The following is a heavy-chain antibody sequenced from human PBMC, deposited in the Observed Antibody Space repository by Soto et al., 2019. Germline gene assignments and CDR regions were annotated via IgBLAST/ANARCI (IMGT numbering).Heavy chain of an antibody. CDR2: INHSGST. CDR3: ARRPAVVTYYYYGMDV. D-gene: IGHD2-15*01. V-gene: IGHV4-34*01. CDR1: GGSFSGYY. J-gene: IGHJ6*02. Sequence: SSETLSLTCAVYGGSFSGYYWSWIRQPPGKGLEWIGEINHSGSTNYNPSLKSRVTISVDTSKNQFSLKLSSVTAADTAVYYCARRPAVVTYYYYGMDVWGQGTTVTVSS.